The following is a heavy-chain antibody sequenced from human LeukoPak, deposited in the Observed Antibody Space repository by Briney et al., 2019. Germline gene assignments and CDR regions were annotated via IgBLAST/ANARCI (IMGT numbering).Heavy chain of an antibody. CDR2: ITRSGNT. CDR1: GFTFSSYA. V-gene: IGHV3-23*01. Sequence: GGSLRLSCAASGFTFSSYAMSWVRQAPGKGLECISVITRSGNTYYADSVKGRFTISRDNSKNTLYLQMSSLRAEDTAVYSCAKDAVAPGSGGDYFDYWGQGTLVTVSS. CDR3: AKDAVAPGSGGDYFDY. J-gene: IGHJ4*02. D-gene: IGHD3-10*01.